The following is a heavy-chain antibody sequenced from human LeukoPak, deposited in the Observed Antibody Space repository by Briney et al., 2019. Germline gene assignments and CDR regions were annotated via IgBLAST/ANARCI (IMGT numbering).Heavy chain of an antibody. Sequence: PSETLSLTCTVSGGSFSSYYWHWIRQPAGKGLEWIGRIYTSGSTNYNPSLKSRVTMSVDTPKNQFSLKLSSVSAADTAVYYCARETRDFWSGYYNSFEYSGPGALVTVSS. CDR2: IYTSGST. CDR1: GGSFSSYY. V-gene: IGHV4-4*07. CDR3: ARETRDFWSGYYNSFEY. J-gene: IGHJ4*02. D-gene: IGHD3-3*01.